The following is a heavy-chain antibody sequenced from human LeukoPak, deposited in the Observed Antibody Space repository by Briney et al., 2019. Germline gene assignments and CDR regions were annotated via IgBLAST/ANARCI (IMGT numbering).Heavy chain of an antibody. CDR1: GFTFSSYE. D-gene: IGHD2-2*01. J-gene: IGHJ4*02. V-gene: IGHV3-48*03. CDR2: ISSSGSTI. CDR3: AKEVVPAARRGGRFDY. Sequence: GGSLRLSCAASGFTFSSYEMNWVRQAPGKGLEWVSYISSSGSTIYYADSVKGRFTISRDNSKNTLYLQMNSLRAEDTAVYYCAKEVVPAARRGGRFDYWGQGTLVTVSS.